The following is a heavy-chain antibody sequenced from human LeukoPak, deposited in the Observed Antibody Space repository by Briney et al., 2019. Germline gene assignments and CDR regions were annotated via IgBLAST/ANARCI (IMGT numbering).Heavy chain of an antibody. V-gene: IGHV4-34*01. Sequence: ASETLSLTCAVYGGSFSGYYWSWIRQPPGKGLEWIGEINHSGSTNYNPSLKSRVTISVDTSKNQFSLKLSSVTAADTAVYYCARGYCSSTSCYRSYYFDYWGQGTLVTVSS. D-gene: IGHD2-2*02. CDR1: GGSFSGYY. CDR2: INHSGST. J-gene: IGHJ4*02. CDR3: ARGYCSSTSCYRSYYFDY.